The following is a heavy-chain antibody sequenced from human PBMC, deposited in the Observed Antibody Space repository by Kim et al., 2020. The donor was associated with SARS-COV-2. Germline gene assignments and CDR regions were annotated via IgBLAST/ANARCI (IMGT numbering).Heavy chain of an antibody. Sequence: DSVKGRFTISRDNSKNTLYLQMNSLRAEDTAVYYCAKDQYSGSAWYFDYWGQGTLVTVSS. V-gene: IGHV3-23*01. D-gene: IGHD1-26*01. J-gene: IGHJ4*02. CDR3: AKDQYSGSAWYFDY.